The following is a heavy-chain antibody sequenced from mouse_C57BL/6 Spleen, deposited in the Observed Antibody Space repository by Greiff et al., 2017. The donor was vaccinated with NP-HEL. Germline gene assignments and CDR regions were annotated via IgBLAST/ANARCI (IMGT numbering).Heavy chain of an antibody. CDR1: GYTFTDYY. Sequence: EVQLQQSGPVLVKPGASVKMSCKASGYTFTDYYMNWVKQSHGKSLEWIGVINPYNGGTSYNQKFKGKATLTVDKSSSTAYMELNSLTSEDSAVYYCARRGREYDEEAMDYWGQGTSVTVSS. V-gene: IGHV1-19*01. D-gene: IGHD2-14*01. J-gene: IGHJ4*01. CDR2: INPYNGGT. CDR3: ARRGREYDEEAMDY.